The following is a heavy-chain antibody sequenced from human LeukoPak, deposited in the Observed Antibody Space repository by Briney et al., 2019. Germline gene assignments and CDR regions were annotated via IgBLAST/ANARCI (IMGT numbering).Heavy chain of an antibody. CDR3: AKLWGKYDFWSGYYQYYFDY. V-gene: IGHV3-23*01. J-gene: IGHJ4*02. Sequence: GGSLRLSCAASGFSVSNNYMSWVRQAPGKGLEWVSAISGSGGSTYYADSVKGRFIISRDNSKNTLYLQMNSLRAEDTAVYYCAKLWGKYDFWSGYYQYYFDYWGQGTPVTVSS. CDR1: GFSVSNNY. CDR2: ISGSGGST. D-gene: IGHD3-3*01.